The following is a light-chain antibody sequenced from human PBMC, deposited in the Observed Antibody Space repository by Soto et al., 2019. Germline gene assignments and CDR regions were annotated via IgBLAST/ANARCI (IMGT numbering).Light chain of an antibody. CDR2: WAS. CDR3: QQDHSYTLT. J-gene: IGKJ1*01. Sequence: IPSPDSLIVAMGARATINCKSSQMVLYSADNWNYLGWYQKKPGQPPKLLIYWASTRGSGVPYRFNGSGSGTDFTLTISSLQAEDAAVYYCQQDHSYTLTFGQGTKVDIK. V-gene: IGKV4-1*01. CDR1: QMVLYSADNWNY.